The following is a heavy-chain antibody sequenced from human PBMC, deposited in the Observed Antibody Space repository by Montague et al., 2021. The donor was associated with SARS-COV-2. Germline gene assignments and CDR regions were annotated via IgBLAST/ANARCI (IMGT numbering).Heavy chain of an antibody. CDR3: ARLLPDGTVVATDIPFDS. CDR2: IHYIGNT. J-gene: IGHJ4*02. D-gene: IGHD2-21*02. CDR1: GASISRSDYY. Sequence: SETLSLTCNVSGASISRSDYYWAWIRQPPGKGLELIGSIHYIGNTYYNLSLESRVTISVDTSKNQFSLKLRSVIDADTAVHYCARLLPDGTVVATDIPFDSWGQGTLVTVSS. V-gene: IGHV4-39*01.